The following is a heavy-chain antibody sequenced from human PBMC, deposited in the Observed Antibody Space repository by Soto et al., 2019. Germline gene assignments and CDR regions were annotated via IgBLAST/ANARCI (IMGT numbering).Heavy chain of an antibody. CDR1: GGTFSSYA. V-gene: IGHV1-69*01. J-gene: IGHJ6*02. CDR3: ARDLGGYDTDGMDV. CDR2: IIPIFGPA. D-gene: IGHD3-16*01. Sequence: QVQLVQSGAEVKKPGSSVKVSCKASGGTFSSYAISWVRQAPGQGLEWMGGIIPIFGPANYAQKFQGRVTIPADESTSTAYMERSSLRSEDTAVYYCARDLGGYDTDGMDVWGQGTTVTVSS.